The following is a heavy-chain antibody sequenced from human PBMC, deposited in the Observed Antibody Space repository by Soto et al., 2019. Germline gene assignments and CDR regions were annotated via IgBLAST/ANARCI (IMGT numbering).Heavy chain of an antibody. Sequence: ASVKVSCKASGYTFTSYYMHWVRQAPGQGLEWMGIINPSGGSTSYAQKFQGRVTMTRDTSTSTVYMELSSLRSEDTAVYYCARVSPTVTTQEIFDYWGQGTLVTVSS. J-gene: IGHJ4*02. CDR3: ARVSPTVTTQEIFDY. CDR1: GYTFTSYY. D-gene: IGHD4-17*01. V-gene: IGHV1-46*03. CDR2: INPSGGST.